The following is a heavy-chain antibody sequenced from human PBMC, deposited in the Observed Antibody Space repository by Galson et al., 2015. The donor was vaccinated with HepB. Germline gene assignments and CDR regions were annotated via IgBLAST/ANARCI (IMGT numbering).Heavy chain of an antibody. CDR1: GGSISSYY. V-gene: IGHV4-59*01. J-gene: IGHJ4*02. Sequence: TLSLTCTVSGGSISSYYWSWIRQPPGKGLEWIGYIYYSGSTNYNPSLKSRVTISVDTSKNQFSLKLSSVTAADTAVYYCARVGYSSSWYDYWGQGTLVTVSS. D-gene: IGHD6-13*01. CDR2: IYYSGST. CDR3: ARVGYSSSWYDY.